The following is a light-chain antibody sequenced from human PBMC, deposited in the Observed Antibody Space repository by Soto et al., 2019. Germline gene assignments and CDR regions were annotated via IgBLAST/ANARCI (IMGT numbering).Light chain of an antibody. Sequence: EIVMTQSPATLSVSPGERATLSCWASQSVSSNLAWYQRKPGQAPRLLIYGASTRATGIPVRFSGSGPGTEFTLTISSLQSEDFAVYYCQQYNNWPWTFGQGTKV. CDR1: QSVSSN. CDR2: GAS. J-gene: IGKJ1*01. CDR3: QQYNNWPWT. V-gene: IGKV3-15*01.